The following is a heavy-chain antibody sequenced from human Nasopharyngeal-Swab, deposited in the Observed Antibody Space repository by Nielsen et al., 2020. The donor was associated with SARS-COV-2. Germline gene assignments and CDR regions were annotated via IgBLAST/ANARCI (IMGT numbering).Heavy chain of an antibody. CDR2: INPSGGST. D-gene: IGHD1-26*01. V-gene: IGHV1-46*01. CDR1: GYTFTSYY. CDR3: AREIVGADQQNNWFDP. Sequence: ASVKVSCKASGYTFTSYYMHWVRQAPGQGLEWMGIINPSGGSTSYAQKFQGRVTMTRDTSTSTVYMELSSLRSEDTAVYYCAREIVGADQQNNWFDPRGQGTLVTVSS. J-gene: IGHJ5*02.